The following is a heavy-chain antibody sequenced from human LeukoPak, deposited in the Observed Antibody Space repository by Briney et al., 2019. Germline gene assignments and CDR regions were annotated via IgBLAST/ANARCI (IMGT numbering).Heavy chain of an antibody. CDR1: GFTFSNYW. D-gene: IGHD3-3*01. CDR3: ARDPVEWEVLLDC. V-gene: IGHV3-7*01. CDR2: MNIDGSEK. J-gene: IGHJ4*02. Sequence: PGGSLRLSCAASGFTFSNYWMGWVRQAPGKRPEWVANMNIDGSEKYYADSVKGRFTISRDNARNSVYLQMNSLRVEDTAVYYCARDPVEWEVLLDCWGQGTLVTVSS.